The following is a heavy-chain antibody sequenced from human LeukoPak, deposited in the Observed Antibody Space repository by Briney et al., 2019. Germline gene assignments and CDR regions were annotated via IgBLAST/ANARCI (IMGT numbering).Heavy chain of an antibody. Sequence: PSETLSLTCTVSGGSISSYYWSWIRQPPGKGLEWIGYIYYSGSTNYNPSLKSRVTISVDTSKNQFSLKLSSVTAADTAVYYCARGRKYSYDSSGYYFWGQGTMVTVSS. V-gene: IGHV4-59*12. CDR1: GGSISSYY. J-gene: IGHJ3*01. D-gene: IGHD3-22*01. CDR3: ARGRKYSYDSSGYYF. CDR2: IYYSGST.